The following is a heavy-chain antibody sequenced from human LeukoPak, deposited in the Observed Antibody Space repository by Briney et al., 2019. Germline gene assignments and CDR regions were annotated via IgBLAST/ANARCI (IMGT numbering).Heavy chain of an antibody. J-gene: IGHJ4*02. CDR3: ARGASSSSSGGLDY. V-gene: IGHV3-13*01. D-gene: IGHD6-6*01. CDR2: IGTAGDT. CDR1: GFTFSSYD. Sequence: PGGSLRLSCAASGFTFSSYDMHWVRHATGKGLEWVSAIGTAGDTYYPGSVKGRFTISRENAKNSLYLQMNSLRAGDTAVYYCARGASSSSSGGLDYWGQGTLVTVSS.